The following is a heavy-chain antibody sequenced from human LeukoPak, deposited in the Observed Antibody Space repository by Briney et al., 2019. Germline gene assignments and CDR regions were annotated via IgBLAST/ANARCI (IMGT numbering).Heavy chain of an antibody. D-gene: IGHD3-3*01. CDR1: GYSFASYW. V-gene: IGHV5-51*01. J-gene: IGHJ4*02. CDR2: IFPGDSDT. Sequence: GESLKISCKTSGYSFASYWIGWVRQMPGKGLEWMGIIFPGDSDTRYSPSFQGQVTISVDKSSSTAYLQWATLKASDTAIYFCARLSTRLLDHWGQGTRVTVSS. CDR3: ARLSTRLLDH.